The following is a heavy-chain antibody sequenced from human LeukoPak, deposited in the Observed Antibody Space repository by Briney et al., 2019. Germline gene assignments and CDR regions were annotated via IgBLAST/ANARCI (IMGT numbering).Heavy chain of an antibody. J-gene: IGHJ4*01. D-gene: IGHD3-22*01. V-gene: IGHV4-59*01. CDR1: GGSISSYY. CDR2: IYYSGST. CDR3: ARADARDYYDSSGYDY. Sequence: SETLSLTCTVSGGSISSYYWSWIRQPPGKGLEWIGYIYYSGSTDYNPSLKSRVTISIDTSKKQFSLKLSSVTAADTAVYYCARADARDYYDSSGYDYWGQEPWSPSPQ.